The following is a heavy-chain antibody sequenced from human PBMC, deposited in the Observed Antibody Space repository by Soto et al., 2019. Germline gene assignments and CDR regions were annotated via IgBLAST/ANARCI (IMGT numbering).Heavy chain of an antibody. CDR2: INPSGGST. Sequence: QVQLVQSGAEVKKPGASVKVSCKASGYTFTSYYMHWVRQAPGQGLEWMGIINPSGGSTSYAQKFQGRVTMTRDTSTSTVYMELSSLRSEDTDVYYCARPRGPLWYHWNDADFDYWGQGNLVTGSS. D-gene: IGHD1-1*01. CDR1: GYTFTSYY. CDR3: ARPRGPLWYHWNDADFDY. J-gene: IGHJ4*02. V-gene: IGHV1-46*01.